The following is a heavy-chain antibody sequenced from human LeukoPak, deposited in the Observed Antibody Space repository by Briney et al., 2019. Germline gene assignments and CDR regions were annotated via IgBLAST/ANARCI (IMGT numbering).Heavy chain of an antibody. CDR3: AGSVEGYCIGGSCYSNSYYMDV. Sequence: LETLSLTPTVSLGSTCGYYWSWIRQPPGKGLGWIAYIYYSGSTNYTPSLQSRVTISVDTTKNQFYLNRSSVTGAEQTGPYCAGSVEGYCIGGSCYSNSYYMDVWGKGTTVTVSS. CDR1: LGSTCGYY. D-gene: IGHD2-15*01. CDR2: IYYSGST. V-gene: IGHV4-59*01. J-gene: IGHJ6*03.